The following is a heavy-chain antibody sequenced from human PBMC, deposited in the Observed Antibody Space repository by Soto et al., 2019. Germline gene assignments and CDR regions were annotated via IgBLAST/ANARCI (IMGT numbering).Heavy chain of an antibody. CDR2: ISYDGSNK. J-gene: IGHJ4*02. CDR1: GFTFSSYG. V-gene: IGHV3-30*18. Sequence: QVQLVESGGGVVQPGRSLRLSCAASGFTFSSYGMHWVRQAPGKGLEWVAVISYDGSNKYYADSVKGRFTISRDNSKNTLYLQMNRLRAEDTAVYYCAKDVVVGATGVDYWGQGNLVTVSS. D-gene: IGHD2-15*01. CDR3: AKDVVVGATGVDY.